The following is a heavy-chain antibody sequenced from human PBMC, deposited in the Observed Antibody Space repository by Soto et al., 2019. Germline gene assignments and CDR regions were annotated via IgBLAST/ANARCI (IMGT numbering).Heavy chain of an antibody. CDR2: IYYSGST. Sequence: SETLSLTCTVSGGSISSSSYYWGWIRQPPGKGLEWIGSIYYSGSTYYNPSLKSRVTISVDTSKNQFSLKLSSVTAADTAVYYCANNRQLVPSYNYYYGMDVWGQGTTVTVSS. CDR3: ANNRQLVPSYNYYYGMDV. V-gene: IGHV4-39*01. CDR1: GGSISSSSYY. D-gene: IGHD6-6*01. J-gene: IGHJ6*02.